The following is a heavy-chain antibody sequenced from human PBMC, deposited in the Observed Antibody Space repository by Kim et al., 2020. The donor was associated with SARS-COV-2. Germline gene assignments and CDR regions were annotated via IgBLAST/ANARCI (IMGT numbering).Heavy chain of an antibody. CDR2: EK. V-gene: IGHV3-7*03. CDR3: AMSTVRSAYDY. D-gene: IGHD4-17*01. J-gene: IGHJ4*02. Sequence: EKGYADSVKGRFTISRDDTERSVTLQMNSLRVEDTALYYCAMSTVRSAYDYWGQGTPVTVSS.